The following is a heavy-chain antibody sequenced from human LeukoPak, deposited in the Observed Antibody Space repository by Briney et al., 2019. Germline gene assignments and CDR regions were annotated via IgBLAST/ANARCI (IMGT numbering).Heavy chain of an antibody. CDR2: ISPSGDIN. D-gene: IGHD2-2*01. CDR3: AKEGIVVVPAAYYYYMDV. CDR1: GFTFSNYA. Sequence: GGSLRLSCAASGFTFSNYAMNWVRQAPGKGLEWVSGISPSGDINYYADSVKGRFTISRDNSKNTLYLQMNSLRAEDTAVYYCAKEGIVVVPAAYYYYMDVWGKGTTVTISS. J-gene: IGHJ6*03. V-gene: IGHV3-23*01.